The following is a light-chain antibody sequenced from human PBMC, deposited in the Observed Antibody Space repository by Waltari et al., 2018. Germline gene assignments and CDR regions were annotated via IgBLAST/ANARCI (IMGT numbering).Light chain of an antibody. Sequence: DIVMTQSPDPLAVSLGERATINCKSSQTISYSSNYKNYLAWYQQKPGQPPKLRIYWASTRESGVPDRFSGSGSGTDFTLTISSLQAEDVAVYYCQQYYKTPQTFGQGTKVEIK. J-gene: IGKJ1*01. CDR2: WAS. CDR1: QTISYSSNYKNY. V-gene: IGKV4-1*01. CDR3: QQYYKTPQT.